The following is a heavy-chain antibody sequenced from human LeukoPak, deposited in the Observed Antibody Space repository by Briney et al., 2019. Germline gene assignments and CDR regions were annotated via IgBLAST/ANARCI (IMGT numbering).Heavy chain of an antibody. J-gene: IGHJ6*02. V-gene: IGHV3-7*05. D-gene: IGHD6-13*01. Sequence: PGGSLRLSCTASGFTYSSYWMSWVRQTPEKGLEWVANIKQDGSEKVYVDSVKGRFTISRDNAKSTLYLQLSGLRAEDTAVYYCAKEPYSRSLTYGMDIWGQGTPVTVSS. CDR3: AKEPYSRSLTYGMDI. CDR2: IKQDGSEK. CDR1: GFTYSSYW.